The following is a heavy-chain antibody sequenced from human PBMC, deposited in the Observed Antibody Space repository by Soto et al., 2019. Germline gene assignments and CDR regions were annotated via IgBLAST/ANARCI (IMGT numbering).Heavy chain of an antibody. CDR2: ISGGDGRP. CDR1: GFYFSSND. CDR3: AKNSGIFDY. Sequence: PGGSLRLSCSASGFYFSSNDMTWVRQAPGKGLEWVSGISGGDGRPYYTDPVKGRFTISRDNSKNTVDLQMNSLRPDDTAVYYCAKNSGIFDYWGQGTPVTVSS. V-gene: IGHV3-23*01. D-gene: IGHD1-26*01. J-gene: IGHJ4*02.